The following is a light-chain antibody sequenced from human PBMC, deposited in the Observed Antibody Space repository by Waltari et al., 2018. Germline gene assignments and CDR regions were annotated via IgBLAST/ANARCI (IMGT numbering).Light chain of an antibody. CDR1: QSVLYNSNGKNY. Sequence: DIVMTQSPDSLAVSLGETATINCKSSQSVLYNSNGKNYLAWYPQKQGQPPKLLIYWGCTRKCGVHDRYSGSGSGTDFTLTIHSRQAEDVAVYYCQQYYRSRTFGQGTKVESK. CDR2: WGC. J-gene: IGKJ1*01. CDR3: QQYYRSRT. V-gene: IGKV4-1*01.